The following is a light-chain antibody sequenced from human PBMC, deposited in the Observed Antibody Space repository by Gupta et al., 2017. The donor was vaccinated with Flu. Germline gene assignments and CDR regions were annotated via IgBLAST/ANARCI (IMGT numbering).Light chain of an antibody. J-gene: IGKJ5*01. V-gene: IGKV1-33*01. CDR3: QQYDNLPPLP. CDR2: DAA. CDR1: QDIRNY. Sequence: SSLSASVADRGTITFQASQDIRNYLTWYQQKPAEAPKLLIYDAANLETAGTSGFSGSGYGTDFTFTISSRQPDDIAAYYCQQYDNLPPLPFGQGTQLEIK.